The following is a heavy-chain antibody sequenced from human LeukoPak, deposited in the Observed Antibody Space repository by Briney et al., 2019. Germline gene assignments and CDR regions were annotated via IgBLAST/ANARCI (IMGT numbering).Heavy chain of an antibody. D-gene: IGHD6-13*01. J-gene: IGHJ4*02. Sequence: SVKVSCKASGYTFINYGTTWVRQAPGQGLEWMGWISSYNGNTNYAQKFQGRVTMTTDTSTSTAYMELKSLRSDDTAVYHCARDGFSSSWPYYFDFWGQGSLVTVSS. CDR1: GYTFINYG. CDR3: ARDGFSSSWPYYFDF. CDR2: ISSYNGNT. V-gene: IGHV1-18*01.